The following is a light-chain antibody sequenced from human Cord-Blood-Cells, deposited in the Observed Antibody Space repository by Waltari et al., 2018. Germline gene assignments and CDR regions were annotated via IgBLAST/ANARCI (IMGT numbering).Light chain of an antibody. V-gene: IGKV4-1*01. Sequence: IVMTQSSAPQAVALAGRATINCKSSTSVLYSSNNKNYLAWYQQKPGQPPKLLIYWASTRESGVPDRFSGSGSGTDFTLTISSLQAEDVAVYYCQQYYSTTLTFGGGTKVEIK. CDR1: TSVLYSSNNKNY. J-gene: IGKJ4*01. CDR2: WAS. CDR3: QQYYSTTLT.